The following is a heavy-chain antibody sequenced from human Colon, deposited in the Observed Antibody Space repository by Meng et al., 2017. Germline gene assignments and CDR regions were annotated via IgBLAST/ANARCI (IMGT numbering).Heavy chain of an antibody. CDR3: GRNGAYSIDP. D-gene: IGHD2-15*01. Sequence: QGQRQGSGPGLVRPSETLSLTCAVSGASISSTYWWSWVRQPPGKGLEWIGEVHHSGGTNYNPSLKSRVTISVDESNNQYSLSLTSVTAADTAIYYCGRNGAYSIDPWGRGTLVTVSS. CDR2: VHHSGGT. V-gene: IGHV4-4*02. J-gene: IGHJ5*02. CDR1: GASISSTYW.